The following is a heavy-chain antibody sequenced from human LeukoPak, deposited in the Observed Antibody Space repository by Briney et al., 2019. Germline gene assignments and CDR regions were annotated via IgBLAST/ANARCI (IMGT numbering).Heavy chain of an antibody. D-gene: IGHD5-18*01. CDR2: IKQDGSER. CDR1: GFTFSTYW. V-gene: IGHV3-7*01. Sequence: GGSLRLSCAASGFTFSTYWMSWVRQAPGKGLEWVANIKQDGSERFYVDSVKGRFTISRDNAKYSLYLQMNSLRAEDTAVYYCARDRWGYSYGGDWGQGTLVTVSS. J-gene: IGHJ4*02. CDR3: ARDRWGYSYGGD.